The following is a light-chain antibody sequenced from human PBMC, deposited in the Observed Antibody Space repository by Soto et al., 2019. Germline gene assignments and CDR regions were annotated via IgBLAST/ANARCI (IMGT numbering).Light chain of an antibody. J-gene: IGKJ1*01. Sequence: DIQMTQSPSTLSASVGDRVTITCRASQSISSWLAWYQQKPGKAPKLLVYKASSLESGVPSRFSGDGSGTEFTLNISSLQPDDFASYYCQQYDSYPWTFGQGTKVEIK. CDR3: QQYDSYPWT. V-gene: IGKV1-5*03. CDR1: QSISSW. CDR2: KAS.